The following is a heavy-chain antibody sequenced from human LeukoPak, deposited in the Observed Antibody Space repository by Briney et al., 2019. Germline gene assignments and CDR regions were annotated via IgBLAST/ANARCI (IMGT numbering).Heavy chain of an antibody. CDR3: AKDYYYDSRGYYGAYQFDY. J-gene: IGHJ4*02. D-gene: IGHD3-22*01. Sequence: GGSLRLSCAASGFTFSSYWMHWVRQAPGKGLEWVSAISGNGGHTYYSDSVKGRFTISRDNSKNILYLQMNSLRADDTAVYYCAKDYYYDSRGYYGAYQFDYWGQGTLVTVSS. V-gene: IGHV3-23*01. CDR2: ISGNGGHT. CDR1: GFTFSSYW.